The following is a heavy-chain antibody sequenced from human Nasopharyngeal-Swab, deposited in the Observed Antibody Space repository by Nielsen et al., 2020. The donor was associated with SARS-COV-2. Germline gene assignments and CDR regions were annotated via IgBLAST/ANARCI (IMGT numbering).Heavy chain of an antibody. CDR1: GYTFTSYA. CDR3: ARVRYYYDSSGYYHPRSESGFTDAFDI. D-gene: IGHD3-22*01. CDR2: INAGNGNT. Sequence: ASVKVSCKASGYTFTSYAMHWVRQAPGQRLEWMGWINAGNGNTKYSQKFQGRVTITRDTSASTAYMELSSLRSEDTAMYYCARVRYYYDSSGYYHPRSESGFTDAFDIWGQGTMVTVSS. V-gene: IGHV1-3*01. J-gene: IGHJ3*02.